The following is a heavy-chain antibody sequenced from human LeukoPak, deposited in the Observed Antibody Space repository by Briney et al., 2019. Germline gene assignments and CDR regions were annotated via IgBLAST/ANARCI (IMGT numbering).Heavy chain of an antibody. Sequence: PGGSLRLSCAASGFTFSSYNTNWVRQAPGKGLEWLSYLSSSGSTIYYADSVKGRFTISRDSAKNSLYLQLNSLRAEDTAMYYCTRSGDYVFDYWGQGTLVTVSS. V-gene: IGHV3-48*01. CDR2: LSSSGSTI. J-gene: IGHJ4*02. D-gene: IGHD4-17*01. CDR1: GFTFSSYN. CDR3: TRSGDYVFDY.